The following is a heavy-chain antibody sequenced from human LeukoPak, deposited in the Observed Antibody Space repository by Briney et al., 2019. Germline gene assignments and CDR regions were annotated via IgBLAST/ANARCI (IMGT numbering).Heavy chain of an antibody. D-gene: IGHD2-21*02. CDR2: ISYDGSNK. J-gene: IGHJ6*02. CDR3: AREGCGGDCIYYYYGMDV. Sequence: GGSLRLSCAASGFTLSSYGMHWVRQAPGKGLEWVAVISYDGSNKYYADSVKGRFTISRDNSKNTLYLQMNSLRAEDTAVYYCAREGCGGDCIYYYYGMDVWGQGTTVTVSS. V-gene: IGHV3-30*03. CDR1: GFTLSSYG.